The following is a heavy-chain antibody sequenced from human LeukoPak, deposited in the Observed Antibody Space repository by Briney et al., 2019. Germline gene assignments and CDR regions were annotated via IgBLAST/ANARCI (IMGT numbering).Heavy chain of an antibody. Sequence: NPSETLSLTCTVSGGSISSYYWSWIRQPAGKGLEWIGRIYTSGSTDYNPSLKSRVTMSINTSKNQFSLKLSSVTAADTAVYYCAKDIIAPDYWGQGTLVTVSS. V-gene: IGHV4-4*07. J-gene: IGHJ4*02. D-gene: IGHD2/OR15-2a*01. CDR1: GGSISSYY. CDR3: AKDIIAPDY. CDR2: IYTSGST.